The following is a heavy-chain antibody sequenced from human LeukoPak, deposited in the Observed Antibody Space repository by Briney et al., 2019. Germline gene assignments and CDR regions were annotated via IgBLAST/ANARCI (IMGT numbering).Heavy chain of an antibody. V-gene: IGHV3-23*01. CDR2: ISGSGGST. Sequence: GGSLRLSCAASGFTFSSYAMSWFRQAQGKGLEWVSAISGSGGSTYYADSVKGRFTISRDNSKNTLYLQMNSLRAKDTAVYYCAKDHPAMVYYFDYWGQGTLVTVSS. D-gene: IGHD5-18*01. CDR3: AKDHPAMVYYFDY. J-gene: IGHJ4*02. CDR1: GFTFSSYA.